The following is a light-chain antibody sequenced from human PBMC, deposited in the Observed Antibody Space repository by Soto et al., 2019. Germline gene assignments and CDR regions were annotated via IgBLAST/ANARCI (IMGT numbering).Light chain of an antibody. Sequence: DIQVTQSPSTLSASVGDRVTITCRASQSISSWLAWYQQKPGKVPKLLIYKASSLESGVPSRFSGSGSGTEFTLTISSLQPDDFATYYCQQYKSMYTFGQGTKPEIK. V-gene: IGKV1-5*03. J-gene: IGKJ2*01. CDR2: KAS. CDR3: QQYKSMYT. CDR1: QSISSW.